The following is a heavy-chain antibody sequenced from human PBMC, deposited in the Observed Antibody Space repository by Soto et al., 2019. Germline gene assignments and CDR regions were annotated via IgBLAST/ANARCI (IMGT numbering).Heavy chain of an antibody. J-gene: IGHJ4*02. CDR2: INAGNGNT. D-gene: IGHD6-6*01. CDR1: GYTFTSYA. CDR3: ARDRYSSSSLYYFDY. V-gene: IGHV1-3*01. Sequence: ASVKVSCKASGYTFTSYAMHCVRQAPGQRLEWMGWINAGNGNTKYSQKFQGRVTITRDTSASTAYMELSSLRSEDTAVYYCARDRYSSSSLYYFDYWGQGTLVTVSS.